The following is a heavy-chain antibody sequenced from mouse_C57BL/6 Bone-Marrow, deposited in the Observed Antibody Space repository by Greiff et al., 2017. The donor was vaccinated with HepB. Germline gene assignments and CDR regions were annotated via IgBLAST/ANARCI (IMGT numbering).Heavy chain of an antibody. CDR1: GYTFTSYW. CDR3: ATPSTFDY. D-gene: IGHD2-1*01. CDR2: IYPGSGST. V-gene: IGHV1-55*01. J-gene: IGHJ2*01. Sequence: LVESGAELVKPGASVKMSCKASGYTFTSYWITWVKQRPGQGLEWIGDIYPGSGSTNYNEKFKSKATLTVDTSSSTAYMQLSSLTSEDSAVYYCATPSTFDYWGQGTTLTVSS.